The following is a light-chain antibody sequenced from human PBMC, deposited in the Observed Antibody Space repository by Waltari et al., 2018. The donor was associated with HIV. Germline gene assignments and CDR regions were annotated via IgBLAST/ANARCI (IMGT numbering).Light chain of an antibody. Sequence: QSALTQPASVSGSPGQSLTISCPGPSGDVGGYNYFSWYQQHPGKAPKLMIYEVSKRPSGVSNRFSGSKSGNTASLTISGLQAEDEADYYCSSYTSSSTLVFGGGTKLTVL. CDR2: EVS. J-gene: IGLJ3*02. V-gene: IGLV2-14*01. CDR3: SSYTSSSTLV. CDR1: SGDVGGYNY.